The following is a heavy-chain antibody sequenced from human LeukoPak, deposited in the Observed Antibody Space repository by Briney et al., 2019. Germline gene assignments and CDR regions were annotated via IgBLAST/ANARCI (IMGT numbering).Heavy chain of an antibody. CDR1: GGSISSYY. CDR3: ARVDDYNCLDY. Sequence: PSETLSLTCTVSGGSISSYYWSWIRKPPRKGLEWIGYIYTRGSTNYNPSLKSRVTISVDTSKNQFSLKLSSVTAADTAVYFCARVDDYNCLDYWGQGTLVTVSS. D-gene: IGHD5-24*01. CDR2: IYTRGST. V-gene: IGHV4-4*09. J-gene: IGHJ4*02.